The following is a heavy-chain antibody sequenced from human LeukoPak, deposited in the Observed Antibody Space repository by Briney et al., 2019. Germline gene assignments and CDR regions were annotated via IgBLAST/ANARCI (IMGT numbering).Heavy chain of an antibody. V-gene: IGHV3-48*04. D-gene: IGHD3-22*01. Sequence: GGSLRLSCAASGFTFRNYWMNWVRQAPGKGLEWISYISSGDNTILYADSVKGRFTISRDNAKNPLYLQMNSQKAEDTGVYYCARLGKGDRGDYYYDAFDIWGQGTMVTVSS. CDR2: ISSGDNTI. CDR3: ARLGKGDRGDYYYDAFDI. J-gene: IGHJ3*02. CDR1: GFTFRNYW.